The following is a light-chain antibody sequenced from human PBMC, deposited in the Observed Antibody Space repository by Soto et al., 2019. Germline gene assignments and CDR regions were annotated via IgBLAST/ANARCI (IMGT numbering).Light chain of an antibody. CDR2: DAS. CDR1: QDINNY. V-gene: IGKV1-33*01. Sequence: DIQMTQSPSSLSASVGDRVTISCQASQDINNYLNWYQQKPGKAPKLLIYDASKLETGVPSRFSGSGSGTDFTFTISSLQPEDIATYYCQQYVYLPPTFGGGTKVEIK. J-gene: IGKJ4*01. CDR3: QQYVYLPPT.